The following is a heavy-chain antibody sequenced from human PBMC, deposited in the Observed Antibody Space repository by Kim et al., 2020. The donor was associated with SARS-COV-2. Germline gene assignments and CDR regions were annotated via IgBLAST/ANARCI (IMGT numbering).Heavy chain of an antibody. Sequence: GGSLRLSCAASGFTFSSYGMHWVRQAPGKGLEWVAVISYDGSNKYYADSVKGRFTISRDNSMNTLYLQMNSLRAEDTAVYYCSPIAVAGQIDYWGQGTLV. V-gene: IGHV3-30*03. D-gene: IGHD6-19*01. CDR3: SPIAVAGQIDY. CDR2: ISYDGSNK. J-gene: IGHJ4*02. CDR1: GFTFSSYG.